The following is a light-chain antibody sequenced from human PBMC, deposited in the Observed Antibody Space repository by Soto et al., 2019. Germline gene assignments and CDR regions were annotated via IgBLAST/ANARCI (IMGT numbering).Light chain of an antibody. V-gene: IGLV2-14*01. CDR1: KFDIGRYNY. CDR2: EVK. Sequence: QSALTQPASLSGSPGQTITISCAGTKFDIGRYNYVSWYRQHPGEAPKLIIFEVKNRPSGISNRFSGSKSGNPASLTISGLQVEDDGHYFCSSYTSASALAIFGGGTKVTVL. J-gene: IGLJ2*01. CDR3: SSYTSASALAI.